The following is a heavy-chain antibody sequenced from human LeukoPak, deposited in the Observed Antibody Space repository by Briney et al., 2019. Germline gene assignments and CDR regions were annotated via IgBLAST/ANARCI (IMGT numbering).Heavy chain of an antibody. Sequence: GGSLRLSCAASGFTFSSYSMNWVRQAPGKGLEWVSSISSSSSYIYYADSVKGRFTISRDNAKNSLYLQMNSLRAEDTAVYYCAKVWGYYGSGSYYYFDYWGQGTLVTVSS. CDR2: ISSSSSYI. J-gene: IGHJ4*02. CDR3: AKVWGYYGSGSYYYFDY. CDR1: GFTFSSYS. D-gene: IGHD3-10*01. V-gene: IGHV3-21*04.